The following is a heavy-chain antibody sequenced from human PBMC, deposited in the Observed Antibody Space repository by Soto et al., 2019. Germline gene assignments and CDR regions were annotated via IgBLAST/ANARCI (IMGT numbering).Heavy chain of an antibody. D-gene: IGHD2-15*01. CDR1: GFTFSSYS. CDR2: ISSSSSYI. J-gene: IGHJ4*02. CDR3: ARVSGCTAGSCYFDY. Sequence: EVQLVESGGGLVKPGGSLRLSCAASGFTFSSYSMNWVRQAPGKGLEWVSSISSSSSYIYYADSVKGRFTISRDNAKNSLYLQMNSLRAEHTAVYYCARVSGCTAGSCYFDYWGQGTLVTVSS. V-gene: IGHV3-21*01.